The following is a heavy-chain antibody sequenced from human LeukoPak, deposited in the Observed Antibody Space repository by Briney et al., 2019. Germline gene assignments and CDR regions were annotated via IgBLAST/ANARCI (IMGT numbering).Heavy chain of an antibody. CDR3: ARGGDYYDSSGPSVWYFDL. Sequence: SETLSLTCTVSGGSISSGSYYWSWIRQPAGTGLEWIGRIYTSGSTNYNPSLKSRVTISVDTSKNQFSLKLSSVTAADTAVYYCARGGDYYDSSGPSVWYFDLWGRGTLVTVSS. V-gene: IGHV4-61*02. D-gene: IGHD3-22*01. J-gene: IGHJ2*01. CDR2: IYTSGST. CDR1: GGSISSGSYY.